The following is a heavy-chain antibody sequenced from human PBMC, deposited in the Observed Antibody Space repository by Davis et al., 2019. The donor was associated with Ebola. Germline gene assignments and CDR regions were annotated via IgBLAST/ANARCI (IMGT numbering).Heavy chain of an antibody. Sequence: GESLKISCAASGFIFSSYVMHWVRQAPGKGLGWVSSITGSADRTYYADSVKGRFTISRDNSKDTLYLQMNSLRVEDTAVYYCAKKKELGYYSESSISDYWGPGTLVTGSS. CDR1: GFIFSSYV. CDR3: AKKKELGYYSESSISDY. J-gene: IGHJ4*02. D-gene: IGHD3-22*01. CDR2: ITGSADRT. V-gene: IGHV3-23*01.